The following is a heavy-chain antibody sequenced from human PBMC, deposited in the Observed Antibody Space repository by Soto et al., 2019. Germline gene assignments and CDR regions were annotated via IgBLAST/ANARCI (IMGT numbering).Heavy chain of an antibody. J-gene: IGHJ4*02. CDR1: WGSFGGFY. V-gene: IGHV4-34*01. D-gene: IGHD2-21*02. CDR2: INHSGST. CDR3: ARGRRVTDQPKTIGGQDYFDY. Sequence: ALETLSLTLAVYWGSFGGFYWSWIRQPPGKGLEWIGEINHSGSTNYNPSLKSRVTISVDTSKNQFSLKLSSVTAADTAVYYCARGRRVTDQPKTIGGQDYFDYWGQGTLVTV.